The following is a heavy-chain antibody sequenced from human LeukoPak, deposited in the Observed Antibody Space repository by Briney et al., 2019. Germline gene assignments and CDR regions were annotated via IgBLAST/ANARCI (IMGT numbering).Heavy chain of an antibody. CDR3: ARDQTRGFDL. V-gene: IGHV3-48*01. J-gene: IGHJ2*01. Sequence: GGSLRLSCAASGFAFSSYSMNWVRQAPGKGLEWVSYISGHSSTIYYADSVKGRFTISRDNAKNSLYLQMNSLRAEDTAVYYCARDQTRGFDLWGRGTLVTVSS. CDR1: GFAFSSYS. D-gene: IGHD4-11*01. CDR2: ISGHSSTI.